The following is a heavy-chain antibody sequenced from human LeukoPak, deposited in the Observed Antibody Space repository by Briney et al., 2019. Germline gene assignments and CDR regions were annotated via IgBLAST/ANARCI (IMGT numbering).Heavy chain of an antibody. Sequence: SLRLSCAASGFPFSSYGMHWVRQAPGKGVEGGAVISYDGSNKYYADSVKGRFTISSANSKNTLYLQMNSLRAEDTAVYYCAKGVRLQCSGGSCYSSDYFDYWGQGTLVTVSS. D-gene: IGHD2-15*01. CDR3: AKGVRLQCSGGSCYSSDYFDY. CDR2: ISYDGSNK. V-gene: IGHV3-30*18. CDR1: GFPFSSYG. J-gene: IGHJ4*02.